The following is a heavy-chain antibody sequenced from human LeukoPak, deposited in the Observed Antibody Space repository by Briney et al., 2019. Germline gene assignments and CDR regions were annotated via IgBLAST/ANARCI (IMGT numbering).Heavy chain of an antibody. Sequence: GASVKVSCKASGYTFTNYDINWVRQATGQGLEWMGWMNPNSGNTGYAQRFQGRITTTRDTSTSTAYMELSSLRSDDTAIYFCARMTYDGSGPNPNWFDPWGQGTQVTVSS. V-gene: IGHV1-8*01. CDR3: ARMTYDGSGPNPNWFDP. CDR1: GYTFTNYD. CDR2: MNPNSGNT. D-gene: IGHD3-22*01. J-gene: IGHJ5*02.